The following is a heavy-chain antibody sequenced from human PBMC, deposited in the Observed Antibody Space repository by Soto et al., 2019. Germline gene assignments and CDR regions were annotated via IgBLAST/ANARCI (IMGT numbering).Heavy chain of an antibody. CDR3: ARDVQYFGY. J-gene: IGHJ4*02. Sequence: KFQGRVTITRDTSASTAYMELSSLRSEDTAVYYCARDVQYFGYWGQGTLVTVSS. V-gene: IGHV1-3*01.